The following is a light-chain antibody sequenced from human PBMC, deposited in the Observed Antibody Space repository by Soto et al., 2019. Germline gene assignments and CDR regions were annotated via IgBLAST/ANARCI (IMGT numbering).Light chain of an antibody. CDR1: QSVSSY. V-gene: IGKV3-11*01. CDR3: QQRSNWTPLT. J-gene: IGKJ5*01. Sequence: EIVLTQSPATLSLSPGERATLSCRASQSVSSYLSWYQQKPGQAPRLLIYDASNRATGIPARFSGSWSRTAFTITISSLEPEGFAVYYCQQRSNWTPLTFGPGTRLELK. CDR2: DAS.